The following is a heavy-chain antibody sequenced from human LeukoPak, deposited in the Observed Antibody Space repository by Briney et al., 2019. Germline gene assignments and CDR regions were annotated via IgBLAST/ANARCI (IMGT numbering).Heavy chain of an antibody. J-gene: IGHJ4*02. CDR3: ARLGGSGTYYRYCFDY. D-gene: IGHD1-26*01. V-gene: IGHV4-38-2*01. CDR2: VSYSGST. CDR1: GYSISSGYY. Sequence: SETLSLTCAVSGYSISSGYYWGWVRQPPGKGLEWVGTVSYSGSTYYNWSLRSRVTMSRDTSTNQFSLRLTSLTAADTAVYYCARLGGSGTYYRYCFDYWGQGTLVTVSS.